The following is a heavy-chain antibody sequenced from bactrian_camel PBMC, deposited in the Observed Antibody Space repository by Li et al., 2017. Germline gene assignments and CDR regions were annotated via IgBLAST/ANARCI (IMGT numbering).Heavy chain of an antibody. CDR3: AAGRVRSSGQFWASEYDY. CDR2: VSGPNT. D-gene: IGHD2*01. Sequence: HVQLVESGGASVQTGGSLTLSCVASGFSYSPTMAWFRQVPGNEREGLATVSGPNTLYADSVKGRFTIFQDNGKDTLYLQMNNLKPEDTAMYYCAAGRVRSSGQFWASEYDYWGQGTQVTVS. V-gene: IGHV3S61*01. CDR1: GFSYSPT. J-gene: IGHJ4*01.